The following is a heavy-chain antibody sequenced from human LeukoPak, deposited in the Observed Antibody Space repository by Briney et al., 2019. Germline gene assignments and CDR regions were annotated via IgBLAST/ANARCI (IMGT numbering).Heavy chain of an antibody. D-gene: IGHD6-6*01. Sequence: GGSLRLSCTASGFTFSDYWMTWVRQAPGKGPEWVANIKQDGSQRYNVDSVRGRFTISRGNAKNSLFLQMNGLRAEDTAVYYCARRGGSSSRRSPIDYWGQGTLVTVSS. CDR1: GFTFSDYW. CDR2: IKQDGSQR. V-gene: IGHV3-7*01. J-gene: IGHJ4*02. CDR3: ARRGGSSSRRSPIDY.